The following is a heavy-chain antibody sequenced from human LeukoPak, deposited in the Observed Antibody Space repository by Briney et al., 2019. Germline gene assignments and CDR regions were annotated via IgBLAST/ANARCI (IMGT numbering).Heavy chain of an antibody. CDR1: GFSLGTSGMC. CDR3: ARIYRYCSTTSCYVPDY. V-gene: IGHV2-70*11. Sequence: SGPTLVNPTQTLTLTCSFSGFSLGTSGMCVSWIRQPPGKALEWLARIDWDDDKYYSTSLKTRLTISKGTSKNQVVLTMTNMDPVDTATYYCARIYRYCSTTSCYVPDYWGQGTLVTVSS. CDR2: IDWDDDK. D-gene: IGHD2-2*01. J-gene: IGHJ4*02.